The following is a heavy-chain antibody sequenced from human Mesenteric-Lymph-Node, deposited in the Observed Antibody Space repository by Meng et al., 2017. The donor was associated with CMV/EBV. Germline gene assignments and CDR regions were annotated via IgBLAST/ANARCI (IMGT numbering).Heavy chain of an antibody. CDR2: ISTYNGNT. Sequence: TFTSHTITWVRQAPGQGLEWMGWISTYNGNTIYAQKFQGRVTMTTDTSTSTAYMELRSLTSDDTAVYYCARDFRDCGSSSCYWGGFDSWGQGTLVTVSS. J-gene: IGHJ5*01. CDR3: ARDFRDCGSSSCYWGGFDS. D-gene: IGHD2-2*01. V-gene: IGHV1-18*01. CDR1: TFTSHT.